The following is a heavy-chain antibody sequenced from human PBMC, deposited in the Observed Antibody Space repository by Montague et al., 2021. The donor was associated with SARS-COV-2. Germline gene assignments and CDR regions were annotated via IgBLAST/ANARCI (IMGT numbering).Heavy chain of an antibody. CDR3: AGKVLTVPADY. CDR2: ISYGGTA. V-gene: IGHV4-4*02. J-gene: IGHJ4*02. CDR1: GVSITSTNW. D-gene: IGHD4-11*01. Sequence: SETLSLTCAVSGVSITSTNWWCLVRQPPGKGLEWIGEISYGGTATYNPSLKSPATTSMDRSRNLFSLKLSSVTAADTAIYYCAGKVLTVPADYWGQGTLVTVS.